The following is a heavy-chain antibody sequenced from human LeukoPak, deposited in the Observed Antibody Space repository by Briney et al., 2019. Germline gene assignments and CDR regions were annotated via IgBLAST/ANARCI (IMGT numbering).Heavy chain of an antibody. V-gene: IGHV3-48*03. CDR2: ISNSGSTM. J-gene: IGHJ4*02. CDR3: ARDWRHRDYGSGSLDY. Sequence: GGSLRLSCVASGFTFSSYEMNWVRQAPGKGLEWVSYISNSGSTMYYADSVKGRFTISRDNAKNSLYLQMNSLRAEDTTVYYCARDWRHRDYGSGSLDYWGQGALVTVSS. D-gene: IGHD3-10*01. CDR1: GFTFSSYE.